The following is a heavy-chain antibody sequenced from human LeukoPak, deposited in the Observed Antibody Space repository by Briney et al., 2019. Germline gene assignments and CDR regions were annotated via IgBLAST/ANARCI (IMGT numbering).Heavy chain of an antibody. CDR2: IWYDGSNK. V-gene: IGHV3-33*01. CDR3: ARDILLQAVALDL. J-gene: IGHJ2*01. Sequence: GRSLRLSCAASGFTFRSYGMDWVRQAPGKGLEWVAVIWYDGSNKYYADSVKGRFTISRDNSKNTLYLQMNSLRAEDTAVYYCARDILLQAVALDLWGRGTLVTVSS. D-gene: IGHD6-19*01. CDR1: GFTFRSYG.